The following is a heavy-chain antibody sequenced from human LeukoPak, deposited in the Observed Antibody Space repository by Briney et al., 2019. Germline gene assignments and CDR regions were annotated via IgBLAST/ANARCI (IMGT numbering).Heavy chain of an antibody. CDR1: GYSISSGDY. D-gene: IGHD3-16*01. CDR2: IYQSGGT. CDR3: ARHITSNKRFDY. V-gene: IGHV4-38-2*01. J-gene: IGHJ4*02. Sequence: PSETLSLTCVVSGYSISSGDYWGWLRRPPGKGLEWIGSIYQSGGTFYNPSLKSRVTMSVDTSKNQFSLKLSSVTAADTAVYYCARHITSNKRFDYWGQGTLVTVSS.